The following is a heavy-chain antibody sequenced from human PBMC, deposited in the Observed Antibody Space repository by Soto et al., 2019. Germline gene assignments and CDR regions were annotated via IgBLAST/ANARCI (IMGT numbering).Heavy chain of an antibody. CDR1: GGTFSSYA. CDR2: IIPIFGTA. V-gene: IGHV1-69*13. D-gene: IGHD5-18*01. CDR3: ARVLDTAMVVLDY. Sequence: SVKVSCKASGGTFSSYAISWVRQAPGQGLEWMGGIIPIFGTANYAQKFQGRVTITADESTSTAYMELSSLRSEDTAVYYCARVLDTAMVVLDYWGQGTLVTVSS. J-gene: IGHJ4*02.